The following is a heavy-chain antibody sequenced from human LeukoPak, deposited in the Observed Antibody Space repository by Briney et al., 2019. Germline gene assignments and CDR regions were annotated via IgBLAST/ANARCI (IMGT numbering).Heavy chain of an antibody. J-gene: IGHJ6*03. CDR2: ISSNGGST. CDR1: GFTFSSYA. D-gene: IGHD3-9*01. CDR3: ARESSPFKTYYDILTGYYSGRNYYYYMDV. Sequence: GGSLRLSCAASGFTFSSYAMHWVRQAPGKGLEYVSAISSNGGSTYYANSVKGRFTISRDNSKNTLYLQMGSLRAEDMAVYYCARESSPFKTYYDILTGYYSGRNYYYYMDVWGKGTTVTVSS. V-gene: IGHV3-64*01.